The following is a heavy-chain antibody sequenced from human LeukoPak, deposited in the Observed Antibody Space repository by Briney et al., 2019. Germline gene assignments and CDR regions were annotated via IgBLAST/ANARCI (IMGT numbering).Heavy chain of an antibody. CDR3: AKDGGYN. D-gene: IGHD5-12*01. CDR2: ISYDGSNK. J-gene: IGHJ4*02. Sequence: GRSLRLSCAASGFTFSSYGMHWVRQAPGKGLEWVAVISYDGSNKYYADSVKGRFTISRDNSKNTLYLQTNSLRAEDTAVYYCAKDGGYNWGQGTLVTVSS. V-gene: IGHV3-30*18. CDR1: GFTFSSYG.